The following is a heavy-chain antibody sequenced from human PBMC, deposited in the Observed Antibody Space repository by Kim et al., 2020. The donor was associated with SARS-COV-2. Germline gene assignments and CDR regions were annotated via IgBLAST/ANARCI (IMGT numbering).Heavy chain of an antibody. J-gene: IGHJ4*02. V-gene: IGHV4-34*01. D-gene: IGHD3-22*01. Sequence: SETLSLTCAVYGGSFSGYYWSWIRQPPGKGLEWIGEINHSGSTNYNPSLKSRVTISVDTSKNQFSLKLSSVTAADTAVYYCARAHGRGVITIPHFDYWGQGTLVTVSS. CDR2: INHSGST. CDR3: ARAHGRGVITIPHFDY. CDR1: GGSFSGYY.